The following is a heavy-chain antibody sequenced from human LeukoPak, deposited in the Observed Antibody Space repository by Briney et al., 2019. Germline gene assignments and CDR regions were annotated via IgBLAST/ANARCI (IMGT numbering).Heavy chain of an antibody. CDR3: ARDTPPADFWSGYYTSYYYYMDV. CDR2: IIPIFGTA. D-gene: IGHD3-3*01. CDR1: GGTFSSYA. V-gene: IGHV1-69*05. J-gene: IGHJ6*03. Sequence: SVKVSCKASGGTFSSYAISWVRQAPGQGLEWMGGIIPIFGTANYAQKFQGRVTMTTDTSTSTAYMELRSLRSDDTAVYYCARDTPPADFWSGYYTSYYYYMDVWGKGTTVTVSS.